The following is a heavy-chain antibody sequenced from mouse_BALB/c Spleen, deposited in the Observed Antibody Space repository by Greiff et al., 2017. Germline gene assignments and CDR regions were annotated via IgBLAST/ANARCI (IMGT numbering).Heavy chain of an antibody. CDR2: IDPENGNT. CDR3: ARWYYGYYGYFDV. Sequence: VQLQQSGAELVRPGALVKLSCKASGFNIKDYYMPWVKQRPEQGLAWIGWIDPENGNTIYDPKFQGKASITADTSSNTAYLQLSSLTSEDTAVYYCARWYYGYYGYFDVWGAGTTVTVSS. V-gene: IGHV14-1*02. D-gene: IGHD1-2*01. CDR1: GFNIKDYY. J-gene: IGHJ1*01.